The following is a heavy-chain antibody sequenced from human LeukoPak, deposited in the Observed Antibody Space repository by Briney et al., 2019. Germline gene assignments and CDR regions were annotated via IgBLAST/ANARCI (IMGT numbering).Heavy chain of an antibody. Sequence: SETLTLTCTVSGGSMSSYYWSWIRQPAGKGLEWIGRIYTSGSTNYNASLKSRVSMSVDTSKNQFSLKLSSVTAADTAVFYCARENSGSYREFDYWGQGTLVTVSS. D-gene: IGHD1-26*01. V-gene: IGHV4-4*07. J-gene: IGHJ4*02. CDR2: IYTSGST. CDR1: GGSMSSYY. CDR3: ARENSGSYREFDY.